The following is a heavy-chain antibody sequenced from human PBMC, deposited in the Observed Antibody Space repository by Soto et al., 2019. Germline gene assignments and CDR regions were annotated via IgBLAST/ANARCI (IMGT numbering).Heavy chain of an antibody. CDR3: AKEEIVMTTVTTAPLYYYYGMDV. Sequence: PGGSLRLSCAASGFTFSSYAMSWVRQAPGKGLEWVSAISGSGGSTYYADSVKGRFTISRDNSKNTLYLQMNSLRAEDTAVYYCAKEEIVMTTVTTAPLYYYYGMDVWGQGTTVTVSS. V-gene: IGHV3-23*01. CDR2: ISGSGGST. D-gene: IGHD4-4*01. CDR1: GFTFSSYA. J-gene: IGHJ6*02.